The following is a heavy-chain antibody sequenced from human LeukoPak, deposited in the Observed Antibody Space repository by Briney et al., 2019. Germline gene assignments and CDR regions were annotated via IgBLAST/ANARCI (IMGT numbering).Heavy chain of an antibody. CDR1: GFTFSNFW. Sequence: GGSLRLSCAASGFTFSNFWMSWVRQGPGKGLEWVANIQPDGRDKYYVDSLEGRFTISRDNSKNSLYLQMNSLRAEDTAVYYCASPNYYGSGPFDLWGRGTLVTVSS. D-gene: IGHD3-10*01. V-gene: IGHV3-7*01. J-gene: IGHJ2*01. CDR2: IQPDGRDK. CDR3: ASPNYYGSGPFDL.